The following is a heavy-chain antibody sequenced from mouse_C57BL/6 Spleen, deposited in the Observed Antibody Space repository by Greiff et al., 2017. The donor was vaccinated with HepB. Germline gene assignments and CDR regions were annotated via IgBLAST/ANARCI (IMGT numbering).Heavy chain of an antibody. V-gene: IGHV1-64*01. CDR3: ARERGFYDGYFGAY. CDR1: GYTFTSYW. Sequence: VQLQQPGAELVKPGASVKLSCKASGYTFTSYWMHWVKQRPGQGLEWIGMIHPNSGSTNYNEKFKSQATLTVDKSSSTAYMQLSSLTSEDSAVYYCARERGFYDGYFGAYWGQGTLVTVSA. D-gene: IGHD2-3*01. CDR2: IHPNSGST. J-gene: IGHJ3*01.